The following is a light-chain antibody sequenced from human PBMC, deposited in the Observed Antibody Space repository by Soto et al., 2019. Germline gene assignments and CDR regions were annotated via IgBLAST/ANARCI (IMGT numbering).Light chain of an antibody. CDR2: EVS. V-gene: IGLV2-8*01. J-gene: IGLJ2*01. CDR3: SSYAGSNNLV. CDR1: SSDVGGYNY. Sequence: QAVVTQPPSASGSPGQSVTISCTGTSSDVGGYNYVSWYQRHPGKAPKLMIYEVSKRPSGVPDRFSGSKSGNTASLTVSGLQAEDEADYYCSSYAGSNNLVFGGGTKLTVL.